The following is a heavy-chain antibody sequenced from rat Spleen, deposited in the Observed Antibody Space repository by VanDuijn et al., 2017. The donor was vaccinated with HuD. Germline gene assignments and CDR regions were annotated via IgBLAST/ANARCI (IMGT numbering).Heavy chain of an antibody. V-gene: IGHV3-1*01. CDR1: GYSITSNY. J-gene: IGHJ2*01. CDR3: ATDTFYDGTYYPGGFDY. Sequence: EVQLQESGPGLVKPSQSLSLTCSVTGYSITSNYWGWIRKFPGNKMEWIGHISYSGSTSYNPSLKSRISITRDTSKNQFFLQLNSVTTEDTATYYCATDTFYDGTYYPGGFDYWGQGVMVTVSS. CDR2: ISYSGST. D-gene: IGHD1-12*02.